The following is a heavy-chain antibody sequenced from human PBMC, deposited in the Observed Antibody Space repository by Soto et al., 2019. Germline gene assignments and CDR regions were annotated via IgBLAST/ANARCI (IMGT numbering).Heavy chain of an antibody. Sequence: QVQLQESGPGLVKPSQTLSLTCTVSGGSISSGGYYWSWIRQHPGKGLQWMGYIYYSGSTYYNPSLQSRVTISVDTAKNQFSLKLSSVTAADTAVYYCARAVGVPAAILDLNWFDPWGQGTLVTVSS. V-gene: IGHV4-31*03. J-gene: IGHJ5*02. CDR2: IYYSGST. CDR3: ARAVGVPAAILDLNWFDP. CDR1: GGSISSGGYY. D-gene: IGHD2-2*01.